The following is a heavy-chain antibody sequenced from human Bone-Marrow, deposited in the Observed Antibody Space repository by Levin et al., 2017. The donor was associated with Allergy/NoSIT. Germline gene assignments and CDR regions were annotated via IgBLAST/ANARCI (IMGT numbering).Heavy chain of an antibody. J-gene: IGHJ4*02. D-gene: IGHD5-24*01. V-gene: IGHV3-20*04. CDR2: MNWNGISI. Sequence: GGSLRLSCIASGFTFDDHVMTWVRQAPGKGLEWVASMNWNGISIGYADSVKGRFTISRDSAKNSLFLQMNSLRVEDTAVYYCARNLRGRELPDYWGRGTLVTVSS. CDR3: ARNLRGRELPDY. CDR1: GFTFDDHV.